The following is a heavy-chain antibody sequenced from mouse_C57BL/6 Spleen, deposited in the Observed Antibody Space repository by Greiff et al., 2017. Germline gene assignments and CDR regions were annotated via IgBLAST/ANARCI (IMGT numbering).Heavy chain of an antibody. V-gene: IGHV1-76*01. D-gene: IGHD2-5*01. CDR3: ARSYSNLFAY. CDR1: GYTFTDYY. Sequence: QVQLQQSGAELVRPGASVKLSCKASGYTFTDYYINWVKQRPGQGLEWIARIYPGSGNTYYNEKFKGKATLTAEKSSSTAYMQLSSLTSEDSAVYFCARSYSNLFAYWGQGTLVTVSA. J-gene: IGHJ3*01. CDR2: IYPGSGNT.